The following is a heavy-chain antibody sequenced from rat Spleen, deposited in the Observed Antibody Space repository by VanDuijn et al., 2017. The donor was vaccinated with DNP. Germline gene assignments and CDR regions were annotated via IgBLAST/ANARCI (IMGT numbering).Heavy chain of an antibody. CDR2: INTGSGGT. Sequence: QVQLQQSGPELAKPGSSVKISCKASGYTFTSSYISWIKQTAGQGLEYIGYINTGSGGTNYNEKFRGKATLTVDTSSNTAFMQLSSLTPDDSAVHYCARRRLPYWYFDFWGPGTMVTVSS. V-gene: IGHV1-43*01. J-gene: IGHJ1*01. D-gene: IGHD1-4*01. CDR3: ARRRLPYWYFDF. CDR1: GYTFTSSY.